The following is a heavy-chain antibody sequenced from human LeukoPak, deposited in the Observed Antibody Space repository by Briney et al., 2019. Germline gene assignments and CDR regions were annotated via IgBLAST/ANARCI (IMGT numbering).Heavy chain of an antibody. Sequence: ASVKVSCKASGYTFTSYDINWVRQATGQGLEWMGWMNPNSGNTGYAQKFQGRVTMTRNTSISTAYMELSSLRSEDTAVYYCARVSRTYSSGWYPFFYWGQGTLVTVSS. CDR1: GYTFTSYD. D-gene: IGHD6-19*01. CDR3: ARVSRTYSSGWYPFFY. V-gene: IGHV1-8*01. J-gene: IGHJ4*02. CDR2: MNPNSGNT.